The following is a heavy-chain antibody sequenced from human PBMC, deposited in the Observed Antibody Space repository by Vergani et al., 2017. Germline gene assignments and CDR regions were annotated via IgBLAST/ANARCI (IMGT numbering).Heavy chain of an antibody. Sequence: QVQLQESGPGLVKPPGTLSLTCAVSGDSISSNNCWTWVRQPPGKGLEWIGEICHTEDTKYSPSLKSRVTVSVDESRNLFSLRLNSVTAADTAVYYCARNGEDIVVVPTGSSYYWGQGTLVTVSS. V-gene: IGHV4-4*03. D-gene: IGHD2-2*01. CDR3: ARNGEDIVVVPTGSSYY. J-gene: IGHJ4*02. CDR1: GDSISSNNC. CDR2: ICHTEDT.